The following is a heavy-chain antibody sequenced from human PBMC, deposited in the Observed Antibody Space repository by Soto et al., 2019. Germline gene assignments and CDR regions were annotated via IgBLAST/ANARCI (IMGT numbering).Heavy chain of an antibody. Sequence: GESLKISCKGSGYSFTSYWIGWVRQMPGKGLEWMGIIYPGDSDTRYSPSFQGQVTISADKSISTAYLQWSSLKASDTAMYYCARLDYDIVTGYWPHFDYWGQGTLVTVSS. D-gene: IGHD3-9*01. CDR1: GYSFTSYW. J-gene: IGHJ4*02. V-gene: IGHV5-51*01. CDR3: ARLDYDIVTGYWPHFDY. CDR2: IYPGDSDT.